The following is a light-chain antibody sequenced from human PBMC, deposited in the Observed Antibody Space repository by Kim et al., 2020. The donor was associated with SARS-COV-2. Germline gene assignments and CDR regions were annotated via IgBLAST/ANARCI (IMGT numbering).Light chain of an antibody. CDR3: QVWDSGSYHYV. Sequence: SYELTQPPSVSVAPGKTARIACEGNNLGSKSVHWYQQKSGQAPVLVITYDTDRPSGIPERFSGSNSGDTATLTISTVEVGDEAGYYCQVWDSGSYHYVFGDGNKVTVL. CDR1: NLGSKS. J-gene: IGLJ1*01. V-gene: IGLV3-21*04. CDR2: YDT.